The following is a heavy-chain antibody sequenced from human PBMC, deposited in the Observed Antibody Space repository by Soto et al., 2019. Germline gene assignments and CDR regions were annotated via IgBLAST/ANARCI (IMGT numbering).Heavy chain of an antibody. Sequence: LRLSCAASGFTFSSYSMNWVRQAPGKGLEWVSSISSSSYIYYADSVKGRFTISRDNAKNSLYLQMNSLRAEDTAVYYCARDPQYYYDSSGYYPGTFDIWGQGTMVTVSS. CDR2: ISSSSYI. CDR1: GFTFSSYS. V-gene: IGHV3-21*01. J-gene: IGHJ3*02. CDR3: ARDPQYYYDSSGYYPGTFDI. D-gene: IGHD3-22*01.